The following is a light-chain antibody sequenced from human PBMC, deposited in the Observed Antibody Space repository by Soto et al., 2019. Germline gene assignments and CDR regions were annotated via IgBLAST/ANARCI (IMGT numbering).Light chain of an antibody. J-gene: IGKJ5*01. Sequence: EIVLTQSPATLSLSPGERATLSCRASQSVSSGYLAWYQQKPGQAPRLLIYGASTRATGIPARFSGSGSGTEFTLTISSLQSEDFAVYYCQQYNNWPPSITFGQGTRLEI. CDR2: GAS. V-gene: IGKV3-15*01. CDR1: QSVSSGY. CDR3: QQYNNWPPSIT.